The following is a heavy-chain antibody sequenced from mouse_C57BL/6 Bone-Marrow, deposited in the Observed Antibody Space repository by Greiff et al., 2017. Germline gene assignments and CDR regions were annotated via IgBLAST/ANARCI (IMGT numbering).Heavy chain of an antibody. D-gene: IGHD1-1*01. Sequence: EVHLVESGGDLVKPGGSLKLSCAASGFTFSSYGMSWVRQTPDKRLEWVATISSGGSYNYYPDSVKGRFTISRDNAKKTLYLQMSSLKSEDTAMYYCARRGTTVVARAMDYWGQGTSVTVSS. CDR3: ARRGTTVVARAMDY. J-gene: IGHJ4*01. V-gene: IGHV5-6*01. CDR1: GFTFSSYG. CDR2: ISSGGSYN.